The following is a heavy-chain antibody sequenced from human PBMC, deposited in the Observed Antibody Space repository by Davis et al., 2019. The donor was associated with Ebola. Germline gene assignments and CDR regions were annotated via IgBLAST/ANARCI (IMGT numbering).Heavy chain of an antibody. V-gene: IGHV3-33*03. CDR3: AKDRRQLVSIDY. CDR1: GFTFKNSG. Sequence: PGGSLRLSCAASGFTFKNSGMHWVRQTPGKGLEWLAVAWFDGSPTYYADSVRGRFAVSRDNSMNTLYLQMNNLRVEDTAVYYCAKDRRQLVSIDYWGQGTLVTVSS. J-gene: IGHJ4*02. D-gene: IGHD1-1*01. CDR2: AWFDGSPT.